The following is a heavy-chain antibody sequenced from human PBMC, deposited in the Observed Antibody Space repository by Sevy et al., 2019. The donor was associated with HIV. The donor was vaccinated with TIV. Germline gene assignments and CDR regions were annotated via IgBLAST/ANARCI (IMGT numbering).Heavy chain of an antibody. CDR2: IIPIFGTA. CDR1: GGTFSSYA. D-gene: IGHD3-10*01. V-gene: IGHV1-69*13. Sequence: ASVKVSCKASGGTFSSYAISWVRQAPGQGLEWMGGIIPIFGTANYAQKFQGRVTITADESTSTAYMELGSLRSEDTAVYYCARVTMVRGENYYGMDVWGQGTTVTVSS. CDR3: ARVTMVRGENYYGMDV. J-gene: IGHJ6*02.